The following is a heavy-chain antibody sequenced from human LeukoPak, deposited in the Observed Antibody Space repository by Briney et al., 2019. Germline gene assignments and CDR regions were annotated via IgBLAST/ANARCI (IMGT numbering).Heavy chain of an antibody. CDR1: GYSFSNYW. V-gene: IGHV5-51*01. CDR2: IYPGDSNT. Sequence: GESLKISCQVSGYSFSNYWIGWVRQMPGEGLQWMGIIYPGDSNTRYSPSFRGQVTISADKSISTAYLQWNSLKASDTAMYYCARDSGGSSLYNFDYWGQGTLVTVSS. J-gene: IGHJ4*02. D-gene: IGHD2-15*01. CDR3: ARDSGGSSLYNFDY.